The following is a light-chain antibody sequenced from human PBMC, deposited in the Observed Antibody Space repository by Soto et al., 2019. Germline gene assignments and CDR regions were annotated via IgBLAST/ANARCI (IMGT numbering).Light chain of an antibody. CDR2: GAS. V-gene: IGKV3-20*01. CDR1: QSVSSSY. J-gene: IGKJ1*01. CDR3: HHYET. Sequence: EVVLTQSPGTLSLSPGERATLSCIASQSVSSSYLACYQQKPGQAPRLLIYGASSRAAGVPDRFSGSGSGTEFTLTISRLEPEDFTVYYCHHYETFGQGTTVEIK.